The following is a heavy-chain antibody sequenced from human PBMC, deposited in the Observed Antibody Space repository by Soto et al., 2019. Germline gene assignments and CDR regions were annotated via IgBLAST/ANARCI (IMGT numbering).Heavy chain of an antibody. V-gene: IGHV1-18*01. CDR3: GSNAKPPYYYHGLDG. J-gene: IGHJ6*02. Sequence: QGQLVQSGGEVKKSGASVKVSCKASGYTFSRYGISWVRQAPGQGLEWMGWISGYNGDTNYAQKFQGRVTMTIDTTTTAAYMELRSLTSADTAVYYCGSNAKPPYYYHGLDGWGQGTTATASS. CDR1: GYTFSRYG. CDR2: ISGYNGDT.